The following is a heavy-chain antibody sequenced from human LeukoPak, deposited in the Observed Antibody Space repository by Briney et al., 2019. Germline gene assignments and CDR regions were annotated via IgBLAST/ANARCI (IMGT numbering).Heavy chain of an antibody. Sequence: SETLSLTCTVSGGSISSFYWSWIRQPAGKGLEWIGRMYSGGITDYNPSLRSRVTMSVDTSKNQFSPRLSSVTAADSAMYYCARMSSGDYWGQGILVTVSS. D-gene: IGHD6-6*01. J-gene: IGHJ4*02. CDR3: ARMSSGDY. V-gene: IGHV4-4*07. CDR1: GGSISSFY. CDR2: MYSGGIT.